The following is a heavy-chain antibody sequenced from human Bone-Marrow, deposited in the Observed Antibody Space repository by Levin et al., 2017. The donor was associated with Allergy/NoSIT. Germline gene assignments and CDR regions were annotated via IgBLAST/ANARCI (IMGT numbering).Heavy chain of an antibody. V-gene: IGHV3-66*01. D-gene: IGHD3-3*01. CDR3: ASRIVRFFGTPPSGFAWGYDG. J-gene: IGHJ6*04. CDR1: GFTVSGAD. Sequence: AGGSLRLSCAASGFTVSGADMSWLRQAPGKGLEWVSVIHSGDITYYADSVKGRFTISRDNAKHTLSLQMNSLRAEDTAVYFFASRIVRFFGTPPSGFAWGYDGWGKGTTVTVSS. CDR2: IHSGDIT.